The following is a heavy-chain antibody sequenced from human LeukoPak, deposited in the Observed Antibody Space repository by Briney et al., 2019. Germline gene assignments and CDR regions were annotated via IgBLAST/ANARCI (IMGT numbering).Heavy chain of an antibody. Sequence: GGSLRLSCAASGFTFSDYYMSWIRQAPGRGLEWVSYISSSGSTIYYADSVKGRFTISRDNAKNSLYLQMNSLRAEDAAVYYCARGWNYYDSSFDYWGQGTLVTVSS. CDR1: GFTFSDYY. CDR2: ISSSGSTI. CDR3: ARGWNYYDSSFDY. D-gene: IGHD3-22*01. V-gene: IGHV3-11*01. J-gene: IGHJ4*02.